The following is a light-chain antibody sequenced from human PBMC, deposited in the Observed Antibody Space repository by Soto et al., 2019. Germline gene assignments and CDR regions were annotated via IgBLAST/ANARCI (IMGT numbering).Light chain of an antibody. Sequence: DIQMTQSPSSLSASVGDSVTITCRASQNIKTYLNWYQQKPGKAPNLLIYAASGLQSGVPSRFSGSGSGTDFTLTITSLQPEDFATYYCQQANSFPLTFGGGTKVDIK. V-gene: IGKV1-12*01. CDR2: AAS. CDR1: QNIKTY. J-gene: IGKJ4*01. CDR3: QQANSFPLT.